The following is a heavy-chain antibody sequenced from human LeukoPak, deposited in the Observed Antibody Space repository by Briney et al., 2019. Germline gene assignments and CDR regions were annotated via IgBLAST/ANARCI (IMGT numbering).Heavy chain of an antibody. Sequence: GGSLRLSCAASGFTFSSYGMHWVRQAPGKGLEWVSGISGSGGSTYYADSVKGRFTISRDNSKNSLYLQMNSLRAEDTAIYYCAGSYSSPSDYWGQGTLVTVSS. J-gene: IGHJ4*02. V-gene: IGHV3-23*01. CDR2: ISGSGGST. CDR3: AGSYSSPSDY. D-gene: IGHD6-6*01. CDR1: GFTFSSYG.